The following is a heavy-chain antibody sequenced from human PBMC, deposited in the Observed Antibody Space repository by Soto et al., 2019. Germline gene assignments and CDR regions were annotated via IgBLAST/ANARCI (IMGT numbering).Heavy chain of an antibody. CDR2: ISGSGGST. Sequence: SGGSLRLSCAASGFTFSSYAMSWVRQAPGKGLEWVSAISGSGGSTYYADSVKGRFTISRDNSKNTLYLQMNSLRAEDTAVYYCAKVGSGWEYFDYWGQGTLVTVSS. V-gene: IGHV3-23*01. J-gene: IGHJ4*02. D-gene: IGHD6-19*01. CDR3: AKVGSGWEYFDY. CDR1: GFTFSSYA.